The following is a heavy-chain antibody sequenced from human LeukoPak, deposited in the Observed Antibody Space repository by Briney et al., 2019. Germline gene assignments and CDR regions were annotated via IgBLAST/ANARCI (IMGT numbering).Heavy chain of an antibody. CDR2: IYHSGST. J-gene: IGHJ5*02. V-gene: IGHV4-38-2*02. CDR1: GYSISSGYY. CDR3: ASGGSWKNWFDP. Sequence: SETLSLTCIVSGYSISSGYYWGWIRQPPGKGLEWIGSIYHSGSTYYNPSLKSRVTISVDTSKNQFSLKLSSVTAADTAVYYCASGGSWKNWFDPWGQGTLVTVSS. D-gene: IGHD2-15*01.